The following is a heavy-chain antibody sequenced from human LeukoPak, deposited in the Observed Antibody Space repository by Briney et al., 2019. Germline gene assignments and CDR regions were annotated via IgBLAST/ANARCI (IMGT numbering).Heavy chain of an antibody. CDR1: GYTFTSYG. Sequence: GASVKVSCKASGYTFTSYGISWVRQAPGQGLEWMGGIIPIFGTANYAQKFQGRVTITADESTSTAYMELSSLRSEDTAVYYCARDWIRAVASRFLEWTNWGQGTLVTVSS. CDR3: ARDWIRAVASRFLEWTN. J-gene: IGHJ4*02. CDR2: IIPIFGTA. V-gene: IGHV1-69*13. D-gene: IGHD3-3*01.